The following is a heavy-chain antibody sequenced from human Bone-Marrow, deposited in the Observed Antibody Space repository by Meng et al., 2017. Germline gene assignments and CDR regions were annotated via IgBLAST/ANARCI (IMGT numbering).Heavy chain of an antibody. CDR1: GYTFSSYA. J-gene: IGHJ4*02. D-gene: IGHD3-9*01. Sequence: SCKASGYTFSSYAVHWVRQAPGKGLEWVAVISYDGSNKYYADSVKGRFTISRDNSKNTLYLQMNSLRAEDTAVYYCARGHSPVLRYFGWTYYFDYWGQGTLVTVSS. CDR3: ARGHSPVLRYFGWTYYFDY. CDR2: ISYDGSNK. V-gene: IGHV3-30*07.